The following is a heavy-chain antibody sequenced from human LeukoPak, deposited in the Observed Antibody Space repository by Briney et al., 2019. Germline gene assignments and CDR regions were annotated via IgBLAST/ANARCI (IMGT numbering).Heavy chain of an antibody. CDR1: GGSISSSSYY. D-gene: IGHD5-18*01. CDR2: IYYSGST. J-gene: IGHJ4*02. Sequence: PSETLSLTCTVSGGSISSSSYYWGWIRQPPGKGLEWIGTIYYSGSTNYNPSLKSRVTISVDTSKNQFSLKLSSVTAADTAVYYCARHRGYSYGPNSPSKPFDYWGQGTLVTVSS. CDR3: ARHRGYSYGPNSPSKPFDY. V-gene: IGHV4-39*01.